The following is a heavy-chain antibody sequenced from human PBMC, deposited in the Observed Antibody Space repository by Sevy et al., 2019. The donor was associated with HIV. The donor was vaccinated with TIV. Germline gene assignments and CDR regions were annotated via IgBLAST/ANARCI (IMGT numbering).Heavy chain of an antibody. CDR2: INSDGSST. J-gene: IGHJ4*02. CDR1: GFTFSSYW. Sequence: GGSLRLSCAASGFTFSSYWMHWVRQAPGKGLVWVSRINSDGSSTSYADSVKGRFTISRDNAKNTLYLQMNSLRAEDXAVYYCARVGGEYCSGGSCYPYYFDYWGQGTLVTVSS. V-gene: IGHV3-74*01. CDR3: ARVGGEYCSGGSCYPYYFDY. D-gene: IGHD2-15*01.